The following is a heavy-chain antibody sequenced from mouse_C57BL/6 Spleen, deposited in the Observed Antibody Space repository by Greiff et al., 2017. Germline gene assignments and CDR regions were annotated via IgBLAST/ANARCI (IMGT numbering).Heavy chain of an antibody. V-gene: IGHV5-9-1*02. D-gene: IGHD2-2*01. CDR3: TREGLRWGMDY. Sequence: DVTLVESGEGLVKPGGSLKLSCAASGFTFSSYAMSWVRQTPEKRLAWVAYISSGGDYIYYTDTVKGRFTISRDNARNTLYLQMSSLKSEDTAMYYCTREGLRWGMDYWGQGTSVTVSS. CDR2: ISSGGDYI. CDR1: GFTFSSYA. J-gene: IGHJ4*01.